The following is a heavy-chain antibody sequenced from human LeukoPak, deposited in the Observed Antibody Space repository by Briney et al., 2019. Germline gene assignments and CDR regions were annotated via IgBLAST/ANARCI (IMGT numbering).Heavy chain of an antibody. CDR3: TTGRLVGATRSNYYYGMDV. D-gene: IGHD1-26*01. V-gene: IGHV3-15*01. CDR1: GFTFSNAW. J-gene: IGHJ6*02. Sequence: GGSLRLSCAASGFTFSNAWMSWVRQAPGKGLEWVGRIKSKTDGGTTDYAAPVKGRFTISRDDSKNTLYLQMNSLKTEDTAVYYCTTGRLVGATRSNYYYGMDVWGQGTTVTVSS. CDR2: IKSKTDGGTT.